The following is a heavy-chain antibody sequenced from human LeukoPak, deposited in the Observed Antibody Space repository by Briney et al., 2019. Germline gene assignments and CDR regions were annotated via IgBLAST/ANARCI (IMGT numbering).Heavy chain of an antibody. CDR1: GGSISSYY. J-gene: IGHJ4*02. CDR2: IYYSGST. CDR3: ARRPDYGDYEGSFDY. D-gene: IGHD4-17*01. Sequence: SETLSLTCTVSGGSISSYYWSWIRQPPRKGLEWIGDIYYSGSTNYNPSLKSRVTISVDTSKNQFSLKLSSVTAADTAVYYCARRPDYGDYEGSFDYWGQGTLVTVSS. V-gene: IGHV4-59*01.